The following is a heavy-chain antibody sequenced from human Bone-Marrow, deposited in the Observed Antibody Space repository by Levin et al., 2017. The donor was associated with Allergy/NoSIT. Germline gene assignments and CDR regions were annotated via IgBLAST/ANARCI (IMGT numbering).Heavy chain of an antibody. Sequence: GASVKVSCKASGYTFTSYGISWVRQAPGQGLEWMGWISAYNGNTNYAQKLQGRVTMTTDTSTSTAYMELRSLRSDDTAVYYCARERDSSSWYGLYYFDYWGQGTLVTVSS. D-gene: IGHD6-13*01. CDR3: ARERDSSSWYGLYYFDY. V-gene: IGHV1-18*01. J-gene: IGHJ4*02. CDR1: GYTFTSYG. CDR2: ISAYNGNT.